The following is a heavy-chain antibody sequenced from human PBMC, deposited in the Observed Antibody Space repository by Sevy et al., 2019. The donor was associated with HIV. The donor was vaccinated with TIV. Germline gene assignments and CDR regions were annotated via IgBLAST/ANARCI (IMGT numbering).Heavy chain of an antibody. J-gene: IGHJ6*02. CDR2: INQDGSEK. Sequence: GGSLRLSCAASRFIFSSYWMSWVRQAPGKGLEWVANINQDGSEKYHVDSVKGRFTISRDNAKNSLYLQMSSLRAEDSSVYFCARVSSIYYDRGYFYAMDVWGQRTTVTVSS. D-gene: IGHD3-22*01. CDR1: RFIFSSYW. V-gene: IGHV3-7*01. CDR3: ARVSSIYYDRGYFYAMDV.